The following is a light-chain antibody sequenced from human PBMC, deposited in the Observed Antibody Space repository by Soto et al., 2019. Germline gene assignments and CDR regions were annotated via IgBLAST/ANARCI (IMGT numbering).Light chain of an antibody. CDR2: GAC. J-gene: IGKJ4*01. CDR1: QSVSSNY. CDR3: QQYGSAPLT. V-gene: IGKV3-20*01. Sequence: EIVLTQSPGTLSLSPGERATLSCRASQSVSSNYLAWYQQKRGEAPLLRIYGACSKATAIPDRFSGSGSGTHFTLTIRRLEHDAVAVYQCQQYGSAPLTFGGGTKVEIK.